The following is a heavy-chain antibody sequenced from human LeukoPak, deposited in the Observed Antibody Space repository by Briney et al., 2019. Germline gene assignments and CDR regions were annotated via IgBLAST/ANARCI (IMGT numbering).Heavy chain of an antibody. D-gene: IGHD5/OR15-5a*01. V-gene: IGHV3-43*01. J-gene: IGHJ4*02. CDR3: AKGLGWSPSGDFDY. CDR1: GFTFDDYT. Sequence: GGSLRLSCAASGFTFDDYTMHWVRHAPREGLEWVSLISWDGGSTYYADSVKGRFTISRDNSKNSLYLQMNSLRTEDTALYYCAKGLGWSPSGDFDYWGQGTLVTVSS. CDR2: ISWDGGST.